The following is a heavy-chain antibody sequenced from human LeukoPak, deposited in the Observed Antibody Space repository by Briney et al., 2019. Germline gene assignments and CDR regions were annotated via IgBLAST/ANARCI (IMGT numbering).Heavy chain of an antibody. CDR1: GYTFTGYY. CDR3: ARTYARGAPNAFDI. J-gene: IGHJ3*02. Sequence: ASVKVSCKASGYTFTGYYMHWVRQAPGEGLEWMGWINPNSGGTNYAQKFQGRVTMTRDTSISTAYMELSRLRSDDTAAYYCARTYARGAPNAFDIWGQGTMVTVSS. V-gene: IGHV1-2*02. CDR2: INPNSGGT. D-gene: IGHD1-26*01.